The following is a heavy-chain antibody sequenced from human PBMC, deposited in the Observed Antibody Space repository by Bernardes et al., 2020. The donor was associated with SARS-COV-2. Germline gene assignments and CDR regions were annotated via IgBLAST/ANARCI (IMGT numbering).Heavy chain of an antibody. Sequence: SETLSLTCTVSGGSISSYYWSWIRQPPGNGLEWIGYIYYSWSTNYNPSLKSRVTISVDTSNNQFSLKLSSVTAADTAVYYCAGVSPLRYFDWLSDHWYFDLWGRGTLLTVSS. CDR3: AGVSPLRYFDWLSDHWYFDL. V-gene: IGHV4-59*01. D-gene: IGHD3-9*01. CDR2: IYYSWST. J-gene: IGHJ2*01. CDR1: GGSISSYY.